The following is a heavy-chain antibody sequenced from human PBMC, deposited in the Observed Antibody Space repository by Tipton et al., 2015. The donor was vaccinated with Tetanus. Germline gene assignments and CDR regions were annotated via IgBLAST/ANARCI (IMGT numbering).Heavy chain of an antibody. CDR3: ARVRRGCSGGGCYSSFDP. D-gene: IGHD2-15*01. CDR1: GVSIGSYY. V-gene: IGHV4-59*01. J-gene: IGHJ5*02. CDR2: LSYIGTT. Sequence: TLSLTCTVSGVSIGSYYWSWIRQPPGKGLEWIGYLSYIGTTNYNPSLESRVTVSSDTSRNQFSLRLSSMTAADTAVYYCARVRRGCSGGGCYSSFDPWGQGSLVIVSS.